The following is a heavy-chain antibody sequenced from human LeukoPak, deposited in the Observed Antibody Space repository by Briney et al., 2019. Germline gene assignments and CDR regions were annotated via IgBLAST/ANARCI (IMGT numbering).Heavy chain of an antibody. CDR1: GFTFNTYS. V-gene: IGHV3-48*01. Sequence: GGSLRLSCAASGFTFNTYSMNWVRQAPGKGLEWVSYISSSSRTIYYADSVKGRFTISRDNAKNSLYLQMNSLRAEDTAVYYCARDYVWGSSESDYWGQGTLVTVSS. D-gene: IGHD7-27*01. CDR3: ARDYVWGSSESDY. J-gene: IGHJ4*02. CDR2: ISSSSRTI.